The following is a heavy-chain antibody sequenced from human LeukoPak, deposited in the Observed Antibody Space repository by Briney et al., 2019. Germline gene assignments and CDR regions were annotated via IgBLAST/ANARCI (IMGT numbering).Heavy chain of an antibody. Sequence: SVKVSCKASGYTFTGYYMHWVRQAPGQGLEWMGWINPNSGGTNYAQKFQERVTITRDMSTSTAYMDLSSLRSEDTAVYYCAAPTGSYYSYAFDIWGQGTMVTVSS. CDR3: AAPTGSYYSYAFDI. CDR2: INPNSGGT. D-gene: IGHD1-26*01. CDR1: GYTFTGYY. V-gene: IGHV1-2*02. J-gene: IGHJ3*02.